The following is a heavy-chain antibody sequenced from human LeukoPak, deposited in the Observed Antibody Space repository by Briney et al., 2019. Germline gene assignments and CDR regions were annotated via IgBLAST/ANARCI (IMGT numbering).Heavy chain of an antibody. CDR1: GGSISDSNYY. CDR2: IYYSGSA. V-gene: IGHV4-39*01. CDR3: ARQSTIAAARIDP. Sequence: SETLSLTCTVSGGSISDSNYYWGWIRQPPGRGLEWIANIYYSGSAYYSPSLKSRVTVSIDTCKNQFSLKLNSVTAADTAVYYRARQSTIAAARIDPWGQGTLVTVSS. D-gene: IGHD6-25*01. J-gene: IGHJ5*02.